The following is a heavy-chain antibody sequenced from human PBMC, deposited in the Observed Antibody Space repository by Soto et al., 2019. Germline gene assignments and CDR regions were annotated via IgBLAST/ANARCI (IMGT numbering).Heavy chain of an antibody. V-gene: IGHV4-4*07. D-gene: IGHD3-22*01. CDR2: IYTSGST. Sequence: PSETLSLTCTVSGGSIISYYWSWIRQPAGKGLEWIGRIYTSGSTNYNPSLKSRVTMSVDTSKNQFSLKLSSVTAADTAVYYCARGYYYDSSGYLGAFDYWGQGTLVTVSS. CDR1: GGSIISYY. J-gene: IGHJ4*02. CDR3: ARGYYYDSSGYLGAFDY.